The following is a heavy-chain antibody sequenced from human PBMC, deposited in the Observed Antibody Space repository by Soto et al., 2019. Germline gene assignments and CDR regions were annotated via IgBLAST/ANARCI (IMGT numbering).Heavy chain of an antibody. V-gene: IGHV1-69*13. Sequence: GASVKVSCKASGGTFSSYAISWVRQAPGQGLEWMGGIIPIFGTANYAQKFQGRVTITADESTSTAYMELSSLRSEDTAVYYCARSTGPPKKAGPFDYWGQGTLGTVSS. J-gene: IGHJ4*02. CDR1: GGTFSSYA. CDR3: ARSTGPPKKAGPFDY. D-gene: IGHD6-19*01. CDR2: IIPIFGTA.